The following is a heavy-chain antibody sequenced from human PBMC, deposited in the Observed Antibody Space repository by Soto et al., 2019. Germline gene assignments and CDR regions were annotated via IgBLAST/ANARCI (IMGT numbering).Heavy chain of an antibody. CDR1: GGSISSGGYY. CDR2: IYYSGST. CDR3: ARDGLGYCSGGSCPGHWFDP. Sequence: PSETLSLTCTVSGGSISSGGYYWSWIRLHPGKGLEWIGYIYYSGSTYYDPSLKSRVTISVDTSKNQFSLKLSSVTAADTAVYYCARDGLGYCSGGSCPGHWFDPWGQGTLVTVSS. J-gene: IGHJ5*02. V-gene: IGHV4-31*03. D-gene: IGHD2-15*01.